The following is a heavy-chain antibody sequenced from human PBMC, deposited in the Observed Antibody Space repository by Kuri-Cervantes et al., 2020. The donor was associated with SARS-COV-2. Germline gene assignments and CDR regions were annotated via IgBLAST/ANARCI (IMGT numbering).Heavy chain of an antibody. D-gene: IGHD2-2*01. Sequence: ASVKVSCKASGYTFTSYGISWVRQAPGQGLEWVAWISPSDGNTHYSQKLQDRVTVTADPSTGTAYLELKSLKSDDTAMYFCARGRDNTSPNWLDPWGQGTTVTVSS. V-gene: IGHV1-18*01. CDR1: GYTFTSYG. CDR3: ARGRDNTSPNWLDP. J-gene: IGHJ5*02. CDR2: ISPSDGNT.